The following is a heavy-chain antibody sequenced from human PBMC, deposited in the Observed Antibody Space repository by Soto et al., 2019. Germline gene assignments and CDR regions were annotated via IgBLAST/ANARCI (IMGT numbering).Heavy chain of an antibody. CDR1: GGSITTGDYY. V-gene: IGHV4-30-4*01. D-gene: IGHD3-10*01. J-gene: IGHJ4*02. Sequence: QVQLQESGPGLVKPSQTLSLTCTVSGGSITTGDYYWSWIRQPPGKGLEWIGYIFYSGRTYYKPSLKSRITISVDTSENQFSLKLSSVTAADTAVYYCAREYGSGSIGAFDYWGQGALVTVSS. CDR3: AREYGSGSIGAFDY. CDR2: IFYSGRT.